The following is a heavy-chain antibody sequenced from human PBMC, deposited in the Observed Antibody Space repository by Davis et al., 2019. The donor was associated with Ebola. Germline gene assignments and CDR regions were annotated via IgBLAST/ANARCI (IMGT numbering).Heavy chain of an antibody. D-gene: IGHD1-14*01. J-gene: IGHJ6*02. CDR1: GFTFSSYG. CDR3: AKSTGSYYYYGMDV. CDR2: IWYDGSNK. Sequence: PGGSLRLSCAASGFTFSSYGMHWVRQAPGKGLEWVAVIWYDGSNKYYADSVKGRFTISRDNSKNTLYLQMNSLRAEDTAVYYCAKSTGSYYYYGMDVWGQGTTVTVSS. V-gene: IGHV3-30*02.